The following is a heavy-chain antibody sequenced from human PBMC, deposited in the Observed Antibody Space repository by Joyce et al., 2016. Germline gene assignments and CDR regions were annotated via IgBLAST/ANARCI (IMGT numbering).Heavy chain of an antibody. Sequence: QVQLVQSGAEVKKPGASVKVSCKVSGYSLSDLSMPWVRQVSGKGLEWMGGFDPEEGRIIYAEGFQGRLTVTEDTSADTTYMELSSLRSEDTAVYYCAKGSSGWKWFDPWGQGTLVTVSS. CDR2: FDPEEGRI. D-gene: IGHD6-19*01. CDR3: AKGSSGWKWFDP. V-gene: IGHV1-24*01. J-gene: IGHJ5*02. CDR1: GYSLSDLS.